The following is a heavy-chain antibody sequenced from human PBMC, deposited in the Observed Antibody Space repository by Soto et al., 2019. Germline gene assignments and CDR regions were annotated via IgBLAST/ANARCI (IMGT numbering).Heavy chain of an antibody. D-gene: IGHD3-10*01. CDR3: ARGEESFPYFDY. Sequence: SETLSLTCTVSGGSISSSSYYWGWIRQPPGKGLEWIGSIYYSGSTYYNPSLKSRVTISVDTSKNQFSLKLSSVTAADTAVYHCARGEESFPYFDYWGQGTLVTVSS. V-gene: IGHV4-39*01. J-gene: IGHJ4*02. CDR1: GGSISSSSYY. CDR2: IYYSGST.